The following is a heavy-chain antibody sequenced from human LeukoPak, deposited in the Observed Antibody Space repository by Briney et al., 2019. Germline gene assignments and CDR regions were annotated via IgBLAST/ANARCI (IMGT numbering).Heavy chain of an antibody. CDR1: GGSISSSRYY. J-gene: IGHJ4*02. D-gene: IGHD3-22*01. CDR3: ARLFTPSYYYDSATQDY. CDR2: IYYSGST. Sequence: SETLSLTCTVSGGSISSSRYYWGWIRQPPGKGLEWIGSIYYSGSTYYNPSLKSRVTISVDTSKNQFSLKLSSVTAADTAVYYSARLFTPSYYYDSATQDYWGQGTLVTVSS. V-gene: IGHV4-39*01.